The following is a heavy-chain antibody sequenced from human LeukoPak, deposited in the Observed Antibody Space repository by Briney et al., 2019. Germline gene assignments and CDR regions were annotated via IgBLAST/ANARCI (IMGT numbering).Heavy chain of an antibody. CDR1: GFTFSSYS. Sequence: PGGSLRLSCAASGFTFSSYSMNWVRQAPGKGLEWVSSISSSSSYIYYADSVKGRFTISRDNAKNSLYLQMNSLTAEDTAVYYCARDSRGGTYSSSWYSDYWGQGTLVTVSS. D-gene: IGHD6-13*01. J-gene: IGHJ4*02. V-gene: IGHV3-21*01. CDR3: ARDSRGGTYSSSWYSDY. CDR2: ISSSSSYI.